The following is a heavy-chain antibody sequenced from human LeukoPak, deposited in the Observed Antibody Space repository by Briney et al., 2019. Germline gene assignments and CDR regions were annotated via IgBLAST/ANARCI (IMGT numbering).Heavy chain of an antibody. CDR3: ARGGYSYGYDPSPFDY. Sequence: GGSLRLSCAASGFTFSSYSMNWVRQAPGKGLEWVSSISSSSSYIYYADSVKGRFTISRDSAKNSLYLQMNSLRAEDTAVYYCARGGYSYGYDPSPFDYWGQGTLVTVSS. V-gene: IGHV3-21*01. CDR2: ISSSSSYI. J-gene: IGHJ4*02. D-gene: IGHD5-18*01. CDR1: GFTFSSYS.